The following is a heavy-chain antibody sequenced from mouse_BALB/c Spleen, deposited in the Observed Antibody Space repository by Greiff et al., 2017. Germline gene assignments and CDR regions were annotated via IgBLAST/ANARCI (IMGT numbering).Heavy chain of an antibody. CDR2: ISSGGST. D-gene: IGHD2-3*01. J-gene: IGHJ3*01. V-gene: IGHV5-6-5*01. Sequence: EVQRVESGGGLVKPGGSLKLSCAASGFTFSSYAMSWVRQTPEKRLEWVASISSGGSTYYPDSVKGRFTISRDNARNILYLQMSSLRSEDTAMYYCARAYDGYYWGFAYWGQGTLVTVSA. CDR1: GFTFSSYA. CDR3: ARAYDGYYWGFAY.